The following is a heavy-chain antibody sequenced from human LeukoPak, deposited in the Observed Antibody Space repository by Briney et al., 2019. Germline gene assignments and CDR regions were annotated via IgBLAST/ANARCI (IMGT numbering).Heavy chain of an antibody. Sequence: GGSLRLSCAASGFTVSSNYMNCVRQAPGKGLEWVSVLYSAGNTFYADSVKGRFTISRDSSKNTLDLQMNSLRPEDTAVYYCARAREYLAIDYWGQGTLVTVSS. CDR3: ARAREYLAIDY. CDR1: GFTVSSNY. V-gene: IGHV3-66*02. D-gene: IGHD2/OR15-2a*01. J-gene: IGHJ4*02. CDR2: LYSAGNT.